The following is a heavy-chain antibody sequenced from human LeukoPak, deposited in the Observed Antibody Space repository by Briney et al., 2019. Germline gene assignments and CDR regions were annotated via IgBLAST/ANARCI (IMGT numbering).Heavy chain of an antibody. J-gene: IGHJ4*02. CDR1: GFTFDDYA. CDR3: AKDYY. Sequence: PGGSLRLSCAASGFTFDDYAMHWVREAPGKGLEWVSLIRADGITTYYAGSVKGRFTISRDSSKNSLYLQMNSLRTEDSALYYCAKDYYWGQGTLVTVSS. CDR2: IRADGITT. V-gene: IGHV3-43*02.